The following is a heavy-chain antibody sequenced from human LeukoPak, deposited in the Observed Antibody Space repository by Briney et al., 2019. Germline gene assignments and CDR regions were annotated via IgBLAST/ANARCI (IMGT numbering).Heavy chain of an antibody. D-gene: IGHD6-13*01. J-gene: IGHJ2*01. V-gene: IGHV3-23*01. CDR1: GFTFSTYA. CDR3: ARRGLAAAGSNWYFDL. CDR2: ISTSGGST. Sequence: GGSLRLSCAASGFTFSTYAMSWVRQAPGKGLEWVSGISTSGGSTNYADSVKGRFTISRDNSNNTLYLQMNSLRAEDTAVYYCARRGLAAAGSNWYFDLWGRGTLVTVSS.